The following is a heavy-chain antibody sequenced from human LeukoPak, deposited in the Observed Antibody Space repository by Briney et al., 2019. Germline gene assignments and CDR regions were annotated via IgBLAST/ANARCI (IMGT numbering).Heavy chain of an antibody. J-gene: IGHJ6*02. CDR3: ARDRYDFWSGYYPLANYYYGMDV. CDR2: ISAYNGNT. Sequence: GASVKVSCKASGYTFTGYHMHWVRQAPGQGLEWMGWISAYNGNTNYAQKLQGRVTMTTDTSTSTAYMELRSLRSDDTAVYYCARDRYDFWSGYYPLANYYYGMDVWGQGTTVTVSS. CDR1: GYTFTGYH. V-gene: IGHV1-18*04. D-gene: IGHD3-3*01.